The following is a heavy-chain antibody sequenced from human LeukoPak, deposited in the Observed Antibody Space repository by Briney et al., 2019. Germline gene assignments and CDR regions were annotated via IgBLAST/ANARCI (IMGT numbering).Heavy chain of an antibody. V-gene: IGHV3-49*04. Sequence: PGGSLRLSCAASGFTFSSYAMSWVRQAPGKGLEWVGFFRSKAYGGTTEYAASVKGRFTISRDDSKSIAYLQMNSLKTEDTAVYYCTRGLWESNWGQGTLVTVSS. CDR1: GFTFSSYA. J-gene: IGHJ4*02. CDR2: FRSKAYGGTT. D-gene: IGHD1-26*01. CDR3: TRGLWESN.